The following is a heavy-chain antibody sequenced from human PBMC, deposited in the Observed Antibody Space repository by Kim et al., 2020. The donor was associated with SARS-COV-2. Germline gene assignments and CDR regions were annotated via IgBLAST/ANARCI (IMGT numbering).Heavy chain of an antibody. CDR1: GFTFSSYA. CDR3: ARARPTIVVVPPGIMDV. J-gene: IGHJ6*02. V-gene: IGHV3-30*04. Sequence: GGSLRLSCAASGFTFSSYAMHWVRQAPGKGLEWVAVISYDGSNKYYADSVKGRFTISRDNSKNTLYLQMNSLRAEDTAVYYCARARPTIVVVPPGIMDVWGQGTTVTVSS. CDR2: ISYDGSNK. D-gene: IGHD2-2*01.